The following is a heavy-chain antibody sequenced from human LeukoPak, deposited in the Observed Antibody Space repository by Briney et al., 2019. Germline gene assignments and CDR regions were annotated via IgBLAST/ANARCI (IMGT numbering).Heavy chain of an antibody. CDR2: INHSGST. J-gene: IGHJ4*02. CDR3: ARGMCSGGSCPPGYYFDY. V-gene: IGHV4-34*01. D-gene: IGHD2-15*01. Sequence: PSETLSLTCAVYGGSFSGYYWSWIRQPPGKGLEWIGEINHSGSTNYNPSLKSRVTISVDTSKNQFSLKLSSVTAADTAVYYCARGMCSGGSCPPGYYFDYWGQGTLVTVFS. CDR1: GGSFSGYY.